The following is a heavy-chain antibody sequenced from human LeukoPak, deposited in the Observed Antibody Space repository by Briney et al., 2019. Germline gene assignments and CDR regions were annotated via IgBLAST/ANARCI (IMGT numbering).Heavy chain of an antibody. CDR1: GGSFSGYY. D-gene: IGHD3-10*01. J-gene: IGHJ4*02. CDR2: INHSGST. Sequence: SQTLSLTCAVYGGSFSGYYWSWIRQPPGKGLEWFGGINHSGSTKYNPSLKSRVTISVDTSKNQFSLKLSSVTAADTAVYYCARASPEGGYYPSGSPLPVDYWGQGTLVTVSS. V-gene: IGHV4-34*01. CDR3: ARASPEGGYYPSGSPLPVDY.